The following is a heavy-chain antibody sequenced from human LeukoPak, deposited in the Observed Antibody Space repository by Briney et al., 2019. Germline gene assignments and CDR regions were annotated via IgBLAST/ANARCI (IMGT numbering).Heavy chain of an antibody. CDR1: GFTFSNYV. D-gene: IGHD1-26*01. CDR2: ISSSGGST. Sequence: GGSLRLSCAASGFTFSNYVMSWVRQAPGKGLEWVSGISSSGGSTYYADSVKGRFTISRDNSKNTLYLQMNSLRAEDTAVNYCAKRRVVGATIGAFNMWGQGTMVTVSS. V-gene: IGHV3-23*01. J-gene: IGHJ3*02. CDR3: AKRRVVGATIGAFNM.